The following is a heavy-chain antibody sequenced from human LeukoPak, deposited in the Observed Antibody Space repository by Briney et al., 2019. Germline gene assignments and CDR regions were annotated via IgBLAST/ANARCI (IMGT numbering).Heavy chain of an antibody. D-gene: IGHD3-3*01. CDR3: ARDFGGRITIFGVVITYFDY. CDR2: ISSSSSYI. J-gene: IGHJ4*02. V-gene: IGHV3-21*01. CDR1: GFTFSSYS. Sequence: PGGSLRLSCAASGFTFSSYSMNWVRQAPGKGLEWVSSISSSSSYIYYADSVKGRFTISRDNAKNLLYLQMNSLRAEDTAVYYCARDFGGRITIFGVVITYFDYWGQGTLVTVSS.